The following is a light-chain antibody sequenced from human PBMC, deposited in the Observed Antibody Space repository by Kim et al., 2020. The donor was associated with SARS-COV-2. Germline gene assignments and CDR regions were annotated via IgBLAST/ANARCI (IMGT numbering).Light chain of an antibody. V-gene: IGLV1-51*01. CDR1: SSNIGNNY. CDR3: GTWDSSLSAVV. Sequence: QSVLTQPPSVSAAPGQKVSIPCSGGSSNIGNNYVSWYQQFPGTAPKLLIYENNKRPSGIPDRFSGSKSGTSATLGITGLQTGDEADYYCGTWDSSLSAVVFGGGTQLTVL. CDR2: ENN. J-gene: IGLJ3*02.